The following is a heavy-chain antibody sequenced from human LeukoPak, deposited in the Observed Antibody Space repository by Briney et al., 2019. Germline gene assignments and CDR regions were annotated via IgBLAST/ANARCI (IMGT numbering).Heavy chain of an antibody. D-gene: IGHD3-9*01. Sequence: ASVKVSCKTSGYTFSSYGITWVRQAPGQGLEWVGWIRGDNGDTNYGKKLQGRVTMTTDTSTSTAYMELRSLGSDETAVYHCARVGLLTGYYFFDYWGQGTLVTVSS. J-gene: IGHJ4*02. V-gene: IGHV1-18*01. CDR3: ARVGLLTGYYFFDY. CDR1: GYTFSSYG. CDR2: IRGDNGDT.